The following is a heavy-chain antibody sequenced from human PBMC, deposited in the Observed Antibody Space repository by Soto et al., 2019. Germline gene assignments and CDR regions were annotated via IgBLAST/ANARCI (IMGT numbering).Heavy chain of an antibody. V-gene: IGHV4-31*03. CDR2: IYYSGST. CDR1: GGSISSGGYY. Sequence: SETLSLTCTVSGGSISSGGYYWSWIRQHPGKGLEWIGYIYYSGSTYYNPSLKSRVTISVDTSKNQFSLKLSSVTAADTAVYYCARVYYDSSGFDYWGQGTLVTVSS. D-gene: IGHD3-22*01. CDR3: ARVYYDSSGFDY. J-gene: IGHJ4*02.